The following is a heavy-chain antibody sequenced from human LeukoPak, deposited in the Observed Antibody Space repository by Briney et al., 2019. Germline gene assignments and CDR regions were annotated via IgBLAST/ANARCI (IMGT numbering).Heavy chain of an antibody. CDR1: G. CDR3: ARASYYYEFYYYYYYMDV. V-gene: IGHV3-30*02. Sequence: GGSLRLSCAASGMNWVRQAPGKGLEWVAFIRYDGSKKYSADSVEGRFTISRDNSKNTLYLQMNSLRAEDTAVYYCARASYYYEFYYYYYYMDVWGKGTTVTISS. J-gene: IGHJ6*03. CDR2: IRYDGSKK. D-gene: IGHD3-22*01.